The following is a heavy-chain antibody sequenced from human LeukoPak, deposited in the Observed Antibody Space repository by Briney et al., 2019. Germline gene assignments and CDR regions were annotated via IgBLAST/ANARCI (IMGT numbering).Heavy chain of an antibody. D-gene: IGHD1-26*01. CDR2: IIPIFGTA. J-gene: IGHJ4*02. Sequence: ASVKVSCKASGGTFSSYAISWVRQAPGQGLEWMGGIIPIFGTANYAQKFQGRVTITTDESTSTAYMELRSLRSDDTAVYYCAKSGSYSLDYWGQGTLVTVSS. CDR1: GGTFSSYA. CDR3: AKSGSYSLDY. V-gene: IGHV1-69*05.